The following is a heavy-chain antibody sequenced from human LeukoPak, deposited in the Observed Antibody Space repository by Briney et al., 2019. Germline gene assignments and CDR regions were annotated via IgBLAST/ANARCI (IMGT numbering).Heavy chain of an antibody. Sequence: GASVKVSCKASGYTFTSYGISWVRQAPGQGLEWMGWISAYNGNTNYAQKLQGRVTMTTDTSTSTAYMELRSLRSGDTAVYYCAAHDYGDYPYYFDYWGQGTLVTVSS. J-gene: IGHJ4*02. V-gene: IGHV1-18*01. CDR3: AAHDYGDYPYYFDY. D-gene: IGHD4-17*01. CDR2: ISAYNGNT. CDR1: GYTFTSYG.